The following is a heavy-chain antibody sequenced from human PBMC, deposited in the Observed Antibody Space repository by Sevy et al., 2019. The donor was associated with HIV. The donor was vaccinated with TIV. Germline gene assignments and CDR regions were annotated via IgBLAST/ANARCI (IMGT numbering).Heavy chain of an antibody. CDR1: GFTFSSYA. CDR3: AKEGGGYNYDSSGLFDY. CDR2: ISGSGYST. J-gene: IGHJ4*02. Sequence: GGSLRLSCAASGFTFSSYAMTWVRQAPGKGLEWVSGISGSGYSTYYADSVKGRFTISRDNSKNTLYLQMNSRRAEDTAVYYYAKEGGGYNYDSSGLFDYWGQGTLVTVSS. D-gene: IGHD3-22*01. V-gene: IGHV3-23*01.